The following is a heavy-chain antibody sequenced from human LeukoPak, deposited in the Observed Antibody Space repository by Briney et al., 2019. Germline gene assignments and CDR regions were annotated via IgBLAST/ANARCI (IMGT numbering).Heavy chain of an antibody. CDR1: GYTFTGYY. Sequence: ASVKVSCKASGYTFTGYYMHWVRQAPGQGHEWMGWINPNSGGTNYAQKFQGRVTMTRDTSISTAYMELSRLRSDDTAVYYCERRAGYCTNGVCYYYYYYYMDVWGKGTTVTVSS. CDR2: INPNSGGT. J-gene: IGHJ6*03. V-gene: IGHV1-2*02. CDR3: ERRAGYCTNGVCYYYYYYYMDV. D-gene: IGHD2-8*01.